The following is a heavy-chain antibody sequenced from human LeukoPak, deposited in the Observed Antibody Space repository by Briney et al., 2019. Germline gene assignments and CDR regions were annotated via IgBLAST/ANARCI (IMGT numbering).Heavy chain of an antibody. CDR2: ISGSGGST. J-gene: IGHJ3*02. D-gene: IGHD2-15*01. Sequence: PGGSLRLSCAASGFTFSSYAMSWVRQAPGKGLEWVSAISGSGGSTYYADSVKGRFTISRDNSKNTLYLQMNSLSAEDTAVYYCARVACGTGGSCYSRGAFDIWGQGTMVTVSS. CDR1: GFTFSSYA. V-gene: IGHV3-23*01. CDR3: ARVACGTGGSCYSRGAFDI.